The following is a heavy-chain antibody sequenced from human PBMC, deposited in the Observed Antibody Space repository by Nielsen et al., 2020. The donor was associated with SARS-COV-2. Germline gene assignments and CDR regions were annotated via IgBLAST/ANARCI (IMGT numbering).Heavy chain of an antibody. CDR3: AAAPSGDYGGY. Sequence: GGSLRLSCAASGFTFSSYEMNWVRQAPGKGLEWVSYISSSGSTIYYADSVKGRFTISRDNAKNSLYLQMNSLRTEDTAVYYCAAAPSGDYGGYWGQGTLVTVSS. CDR2: ISSSGSTI. CDR1: GFTFSSYE. D-gene: IGHD4-23*01. V-gene: IGHV3-48*03. J-gene: IGHJ4*02.